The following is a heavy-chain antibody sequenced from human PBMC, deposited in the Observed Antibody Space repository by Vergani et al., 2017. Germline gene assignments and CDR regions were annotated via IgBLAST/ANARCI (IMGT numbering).Heavy chain of an antibody. D-gene: IGHD3-9*01. V-gene: IGHV4-39*01. CDR3: ARTESFILRYFHWAL. CDR1: GGPITSSSYY. J-gene: IGHJ4*03. Sequence: QLHLQESGPGLVKPSETLSLICTVSGGPITSSSYYLGWIRQPPGKGLEWIGNIYHSGGAYYNPSLKGRVTISVDPSKNQFSLEVTSVTAADAAICFCARTESFILRYFHWALWGQGTLVTVSS. CDR2: IYHSGGA.